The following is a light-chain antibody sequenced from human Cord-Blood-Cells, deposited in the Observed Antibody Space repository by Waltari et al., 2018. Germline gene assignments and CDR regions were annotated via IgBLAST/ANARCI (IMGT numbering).Light chain of an antibody. V-gene: IGLV2-23*01. Sequence: QSALTQPASLSGSPGQPVTLSCTGTCSDLGTSYLVPWYQQPPGKAPKPMIYEGSKRPSGVSNRFSGSKSGNTASLTISGLQAEDEADYYCCSYAGSSTWVFGGGTKLTVL. CDR1: CSDLGTSYL. CDR2: EGS. J-gene: IGLJ3*02. CDR3: CSYAGSSTWV.